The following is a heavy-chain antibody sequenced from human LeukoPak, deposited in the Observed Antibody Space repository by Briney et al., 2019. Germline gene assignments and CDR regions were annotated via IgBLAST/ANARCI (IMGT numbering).Heavy chain of an antibody. V-gene: IGHV1-46*01. J-gene: IGHJ4*02. CDR1: GYTFTSYF. D-gene: IGHD2-15*01. Sequence: GAPVKVSCKASGYTFTSYFMHWVRQAPGQGLEWMGIINPSGGSTSYAQMFQGRVTMTRDTSTSTVYMELSSLRSGDTAVYYCAIPHGFCSGGSCYSDFDYWGQGTLVTVSS. CDR3: AIPHGFCSGGSCYSDFDY. CDR2: INPSGGST.